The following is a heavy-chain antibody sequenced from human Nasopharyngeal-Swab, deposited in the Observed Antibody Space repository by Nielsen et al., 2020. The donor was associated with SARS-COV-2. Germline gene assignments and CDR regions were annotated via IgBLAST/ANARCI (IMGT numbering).Heavy chain of an antibody. V-gene: IGHV1-2*06. Sequence: ASVKVSCKASGYTFTGYYMHWVRQAPGQGLEWMGRINPNSGGTNYAQKLQGRVTMTTDTSTSTAYMELRSLRSDDTAVYYCAREARYCSGGSCYLPPDYWGQGTLVTVSS. CDR1: GYTFTGYY. CDR2: INPNSGGT. J-gene: IGHJ4*02. CDR3: AREARYCSGGSCYLPPDY. D-gene: IGHD2-15*01.